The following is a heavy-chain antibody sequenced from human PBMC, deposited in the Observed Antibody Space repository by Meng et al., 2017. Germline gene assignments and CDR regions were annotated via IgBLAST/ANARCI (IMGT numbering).Heavy chain of an antibody. V-gene: IGHV1-18*01. CDR3: ARVRRIQLWSP. Sequence: QVQLVQSGAEVKKPGASVKVSCKASGYTFTSYGISWVRQAPGQGLEWMGWISAYDGDTKYAQNLQGRLTMTTDTSTSTAYMVLRSLRSDDTAVYYCARVRRIQLWSPWGQGTLVTVSS. D-gene: IGHD5-18*01. CDR1: GYTFTSYG. CDR2: ISAYDGDT. J-gene: IGHJ5*02.